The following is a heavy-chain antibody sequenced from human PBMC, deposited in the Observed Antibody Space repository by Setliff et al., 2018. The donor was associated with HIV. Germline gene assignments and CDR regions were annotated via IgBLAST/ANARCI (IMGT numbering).Heavy chain of an antibody. J-gene: IGHJ3*02. Sequence: SETLSLTCTVSGGSISSYYWGWIRQPPGKGLEWIGYIYYSGSTNYNPSLKCRVTISVDTSKNQFSPKLSSVTAADTAVYYCARGPRGIEVAGDAFDIWGQGTMVTVSS. CDR3: ARGPRGIEVAGDAFDI. CDR2: IYYSGST. D-gene: IGHD6-19*01. CDR1: GGSISSYY. V-gene: IGHV4-59*01.